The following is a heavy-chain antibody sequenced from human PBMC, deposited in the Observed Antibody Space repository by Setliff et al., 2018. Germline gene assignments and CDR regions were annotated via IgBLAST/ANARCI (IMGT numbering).Heavy chain of an antibody. CDR3: ARLVDYYYYYMDV. CDR1: GFTFGSFY. J-gene: IGHJ6*03. CDR2: IRPDGSET. Sequence: GGSLRLSCAASGFTFGSFYMTWVRQAPGKGLEWVANIRPDGSETGSVDSVKGRFTISRDNAKNSLYLQMNSLRAEDTAVYYCARLVDYYYYYMDVWGKGTTVTVSS. V-gene: IGHV3-7*01. D-gene: IGHD1-26*01.